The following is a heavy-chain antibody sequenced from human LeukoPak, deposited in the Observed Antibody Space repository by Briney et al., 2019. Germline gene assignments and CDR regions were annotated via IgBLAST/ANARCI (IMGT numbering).Heavy chain of an antibody. J-gene: IGHJ4*02. CDR3: ARELWRYSYGGIDY. CDR2: IYSGGST. Sequence: GGSLRLSCAASGFTVSSNYMSWVRQAPGKGLAWVSVIYSGGSTYYADSVKGRFTISRDNSKNTLYLQMNSLRPEDTAVYYCARELWRYSYGGIDYWGQGTLVTVSS. D-gene: IGHD5-18*01. CDR1: GFTVSSNY. V-gene: IGHV3-66*01.